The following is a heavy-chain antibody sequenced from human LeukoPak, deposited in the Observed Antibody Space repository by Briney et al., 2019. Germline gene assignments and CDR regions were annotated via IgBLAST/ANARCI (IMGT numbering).Heavy chain of an antibody. V-gene: IGHV4-59*12. CDR3: ARDGPRNWFDP. CDR1: GGSISSYY. J-gene: IGHJ5*02. CDR2: IYYSGST. Sequence: PSETLSLTCTVSGGSISSYYWSWIRQPPGKGLEWIGYIYYSGSTNYNPSLKSRVTMSVDTSKNQFSLKLSSVTAADTAVYYCARDGPRNWFDPWGQGTLVTVSS.